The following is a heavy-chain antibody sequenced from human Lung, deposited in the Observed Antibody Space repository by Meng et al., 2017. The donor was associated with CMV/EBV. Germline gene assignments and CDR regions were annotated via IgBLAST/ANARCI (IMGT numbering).Heavy chain of an antibody. CDR1: GFAFSPYT. CDR3: AREEDSYTAYGHFDH. Sequence: GESXKISCAASGFAFSPYTMHWVRQAPGKGLEWVSSITTATSYIKYADSVKGRFTISRDNAKHSVYLQMNSLRAEDTAVYYCAREEDSYTAYGHFDHWGQGTLVTVSS. V-gene: IGHV3-21*01. J-gene: IGHJ4*02. CDR2: ITTATSYI. D-gene: IGHD3-16*02.